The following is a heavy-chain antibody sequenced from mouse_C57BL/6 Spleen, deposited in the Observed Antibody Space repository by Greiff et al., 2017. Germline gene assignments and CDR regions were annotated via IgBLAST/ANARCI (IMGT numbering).Heavy chain of an antibody. J-gene: IGHJ3*01. CDR2: IDPENGDT. CDR1: GFNIKDDY. V-gene: IGHV14-4*01. CDR3: TTDDGYLFAY. D-gene: IGHD2-3*01. Sequence: EVQLQQSGAELVRPGASVKLSCTASGFNIKDDYMHWVKQRPEQGLEWIGWIDPENGDTEYAAKFQGKATITADTSSNTAYLQLSSLTSEDTAVYYCTTDDGYLFAYWGQGTLVTVSA.